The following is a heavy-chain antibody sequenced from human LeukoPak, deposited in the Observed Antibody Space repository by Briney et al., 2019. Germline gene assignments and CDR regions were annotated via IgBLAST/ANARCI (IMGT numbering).Heavy chain of an antibody. V-gene: IGHV5-51*01. D-gene: IGHD2-2*01. CDR1: GYSLTSYW. J-gene: IGHJ6*02. CDR2: IYPGDSDT. Sequence: GESLKISCKGSGYSLTSYWIGWVRQMPGKGLEWMGIIYPGDSDTRYSPSFQGQVTISADKSIITAYLQWSSLKASDTAMYYCARTHRSAPGYCSSTSCPKLGPSYGMDVWGQGTTVTVSS. CDR3: ARTHRSAPGYCSSTSCPKLGPSYGMDV.